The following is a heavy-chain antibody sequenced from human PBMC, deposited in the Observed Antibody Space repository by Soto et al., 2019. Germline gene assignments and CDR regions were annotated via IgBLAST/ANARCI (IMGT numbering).Heavy chain of an antibody. CDR2: INVGNGNT. CDR3: ARDCSSTSCHRLDP. CDR1: GYTFTSYA. V-gene: IGHV1-3*01. Sequence: ASVKVSCKASGYTFTSYAMHWVRQAPGQRLEWMGWINVGNGNTKYSQKFQGRVTITRDTSASTAYMELSSLRSEDTAVYYCARDCSSTSCHRLDPWGQGTLVTVSS. J-gene: IGHJ5*02. D-gene: IGHD2-2*01.